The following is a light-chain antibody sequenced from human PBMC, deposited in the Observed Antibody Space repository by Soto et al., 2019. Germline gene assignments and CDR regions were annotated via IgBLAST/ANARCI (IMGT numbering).Light chain of an antibody. CDR2: EGS. CDR3: CSYAGSRTLI. V-gene: IGLV2-23*01. Sequence: SALTQPASVSGSPGQSITISCTGTSSDVGSYNLVSWYQQHPGKAPKLMIFEGSKRPSGVSNRFSGSKSGNTASLTISGLQAEDEAEYYCCSYAGSRTLIFGGGTKLTVL. J-gene: IGLJ2*01. CDR1: SSDVGSYNL.